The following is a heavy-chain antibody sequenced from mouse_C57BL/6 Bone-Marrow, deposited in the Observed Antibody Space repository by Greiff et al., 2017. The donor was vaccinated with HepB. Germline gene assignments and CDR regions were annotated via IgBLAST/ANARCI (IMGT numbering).Heavy chain of an antibody. D-gene: IGHD4-1*01. J-gene: IGHJ4*01. CDR1: GFTFSDYY. V-gene: IGHV5-16*01. CDR2: INYDGSST. CDR3: ARAWGGYAMDY. Sequence: EVHLVESEGGLVQPGSSMKLSCTASGFTFSDYYMAWVRQVPEKGLEWVANINYDGSSTYYLDSLKSRFIISRDNAKNILYLQMSSLKSEDTATYYCARAWGGYAMDYWGQGTSVTVSS.